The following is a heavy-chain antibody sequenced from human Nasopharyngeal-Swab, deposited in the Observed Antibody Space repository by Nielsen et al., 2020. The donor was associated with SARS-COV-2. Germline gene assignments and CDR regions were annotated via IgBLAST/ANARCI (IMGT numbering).Heavy chain of an antibody. CDR1: GFPFSSSS. CDR2: ISSSSSTI. V-gene: IGHV3-48*01. D-gene: IGHD6-19*01. CDR3: AKVGKEQWLGLLDYYMDV. Sequence: GGSLTLSCASSGFPFSSSSMNWVRQAPGKGLEWVSYISSSSSTIYYADSVKGRFTISRDNAKNSLYLQMNSLRAEDTAVYYCAKVGKEQWLGLLDYYMDVWGKGTTVTVSS. J-gene: IGHJ6*03.